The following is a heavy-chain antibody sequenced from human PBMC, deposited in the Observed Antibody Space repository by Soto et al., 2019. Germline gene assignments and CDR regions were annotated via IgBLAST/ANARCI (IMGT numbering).Heavy chain of an antibody. V-gene: IGHV1-3*05. D-gene: IGHD6-19*01. CDR3: ARAVAVPADFDF. CDR2: INAGNGNT. J-gene: IGHJ4*02. Sequence: QVQLVQSGAEEKKPGASVKVSCKASGYTFTGYAMHWVRQAPGQRLEWMGWINAGNGNTKYSQKFQVRVTITGDTSASTAYMELSSLRSEDTAVYYCARAVAVPADFDFWGQGTLVTVSS. CDR1: GYTFTGYA.